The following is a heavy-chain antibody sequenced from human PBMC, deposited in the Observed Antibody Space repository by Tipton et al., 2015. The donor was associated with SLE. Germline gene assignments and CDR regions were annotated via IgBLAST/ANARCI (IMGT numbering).Heavy chain of an antibody. D-gene: IGHD5/OR15-5a*01. J-gene: IGHJ3*02. Sequence: SPSFQGHVTISADESISTAYLQWSSLKASDTAMYYCARRGYSVYDWNAFDIWGQGTMVTVSS. CDR3: ARRGYSVYDWNAFDI. V-gene: IGHV5-51*01.